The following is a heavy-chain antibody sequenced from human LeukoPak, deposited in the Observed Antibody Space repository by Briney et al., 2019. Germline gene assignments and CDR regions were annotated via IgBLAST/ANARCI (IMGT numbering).Heavy chain of an antibody. Sequence: ASVKVSCKASGYTFTSYYIHWVRQAPGQGLEWVGIINPSAGITIYAQKFQGRVTMTRDMSTSTVYMELSSLTSEDTAVYYCARGKPIAARPNWFDPWGQGTLVTVSS. J-gene: IGHJ5*02. CDR2: INPSAGIT. CDR3: ARGKPIAARPNWFDP. CDR1: GYTFTSYY. V-gene: IGHV1-46*01. D-gene: IGHD6-6*01.